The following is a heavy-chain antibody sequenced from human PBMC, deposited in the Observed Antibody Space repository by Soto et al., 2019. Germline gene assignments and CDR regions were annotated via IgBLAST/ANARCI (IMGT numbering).Heavy chain of an antibody. CDR3: ARRGGWNWNSGWTGPPYYYYYMDV. Sequence: GGSLRLSCAASGFTFSSYWMSWVRQAPGKGLEWVANIKRDGSEKYYVDSVKGRFTISRDNAKNSLYLQMTSLRAEDTAVYYCARRGGWNWNSGWTGPPYYYYYMDVWGKGTTVTVSS. CDR2: IKRDGSEK. V-gene: IGHV3-7*01. CDR1: GFTFSSYW. J-gene: IGHJ6*03. D-gene: IGHD1-7*01.